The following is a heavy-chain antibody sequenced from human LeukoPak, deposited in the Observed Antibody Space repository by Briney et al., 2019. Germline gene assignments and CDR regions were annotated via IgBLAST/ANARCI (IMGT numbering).Heavy chain of an antibody. D-gene: IGHD6-13*01. J-gene: IGHJ4*02. V-gene: IGHV1-18*01. CDR2: ISAYNGNT. Sequence: ASVKVSCKASGYTFTSYGISWVRQAPGQGLEWMGWISAYNGNTNYAQKLQGRVTMTTDTSTSTAHMELRSLRSDDTAVYYCARYIAAPEPHGFDYWGQGTLVTVSS. CDR3: ARYIAAPEPHGFDY. CDR1: GYTFTSYG.